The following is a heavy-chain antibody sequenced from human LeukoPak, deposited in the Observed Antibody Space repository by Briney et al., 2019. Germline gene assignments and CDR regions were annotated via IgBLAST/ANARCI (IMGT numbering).Heavy chain of an antibody. CDR3: ATGPNYYDSSGYFGGAFDI. CDR1: GGTFSSYA. D-gene: IGHD3-22*01. V-gene: IGHV1-69*13. CDR2: IIPIFGTA. J-gene: IGHJ3*02. Sequence: GASVKVSCKASGGTFSSYAISWVRQAPGQGLEWMGGIIPIFGTANYAQKFQGRVTITADESTSTAYMELSSLRSEDTAVYYCATGPNYYDSSGYFGGAFDIWGQGTMVTVSS.